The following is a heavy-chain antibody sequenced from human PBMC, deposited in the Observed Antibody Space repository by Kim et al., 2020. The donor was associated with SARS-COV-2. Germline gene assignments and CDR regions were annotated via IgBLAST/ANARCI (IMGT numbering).Heavy chain of an antibody. CDR2: IYYSGST. CDR1: GGSISSYY. Sequence: SETLSLTCTVSGGSISSYYWSWIRQPPGQGLEWIGYIYYSGSTNYNPSLKSRVTISVDTSKNQFSLKLSSVTAADTAVYYCARTEAYSYDRSYYYGMDVWGQGTTVTVSS. CDR3: ARTEAYSYDRSYYYGMDV. D-gene: IGHD5-18*01. J-gene: IGHJ6*02. V-gene: IGHV4-59*01.